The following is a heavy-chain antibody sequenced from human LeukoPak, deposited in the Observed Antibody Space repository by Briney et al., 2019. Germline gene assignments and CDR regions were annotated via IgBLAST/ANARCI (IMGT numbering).Heavy chain of an antibody. CDR2: ISAYNGNT. CDR1: GGTFSSYA. V-gene: IGHV1-18*01. D-gene: IGHD3-22*01. Sequence: ASVNVSCKASGGTFSSYAISWVRQAPGQGLEWMGWISAYNGNTNYAQKLQGRVTMTTDTSTSTAYMELRSLRSDDTAVYYCARDQRTYYYDSSGYYYLDYWGQGTLVTVSS. CDR3: ARDQRTYYYDSSGYYYLDY. J-gene: IGHJ4*02.